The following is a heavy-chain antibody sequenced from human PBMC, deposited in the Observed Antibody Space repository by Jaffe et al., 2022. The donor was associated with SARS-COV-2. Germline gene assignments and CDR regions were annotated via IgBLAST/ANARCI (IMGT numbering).Heavy chain of an antibody. Sequence: EVQLLESGGGLVQPGGSLRLSCAASGFTFSSYAMSWVRQAPGKGLEWVSAISGSGGSTYYADSVKGRFTISRDNSKNTLYLQMNSLRAEDTAVYYCAKGPAWGLVGGSGFDPWGQGTLVTVSS. D-gene: IGHD2-15*01. CDR2: ISGSGGST. J-gene: IGHJ5*02. CDR1: GFTFSSYA. V-gene: IGHV3-23*01. CDR3: AKGPAWGLVGGSGFDP.